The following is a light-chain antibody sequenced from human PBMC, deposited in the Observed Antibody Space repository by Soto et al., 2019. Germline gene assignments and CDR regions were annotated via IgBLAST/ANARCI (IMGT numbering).Light chain of an antibody. CDR1: SSNIASNY. CDR2: NDN. J-gene: IGLJ2*01. CDR3: AAWDDSLSGVL. Sequence: QPVLTQPPSASGTPGQGVTISCSGISSNIASNYVYWYQQFPGTAPKLLIYNDNYRPSGVPDRFSGSKSGTSASLAISGLRSEDEADYYCAAWDDSLSGVLFGGGTKLTVL. V-gene: IGLV1-47*02.